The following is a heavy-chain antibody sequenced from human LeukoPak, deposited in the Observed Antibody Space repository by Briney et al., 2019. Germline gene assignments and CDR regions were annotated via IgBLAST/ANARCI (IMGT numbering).Heavy chain of an antibody. Sequence: ASETLSLTCTVSGGSISSYYWSWIRQPPGKGLEWIGYIYYSGSTHYNPSLKSRVTISVDTSKNQFSLKLSSVTAADTAVYCCARRYCSSTSCYFHFDYWGQGTLVTVSS. CDR3: ARRYCSSTSCYFHFDY. V-gene: IGHV4-59*01. J-gene: IGHJ4*02. CDR1: GGSISSYY. D-gene: IGHD2-2*01. CDR2: IYYSGST.